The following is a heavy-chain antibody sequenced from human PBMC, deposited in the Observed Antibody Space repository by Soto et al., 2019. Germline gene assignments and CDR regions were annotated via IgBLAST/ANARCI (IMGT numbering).Heavy chain of an antibody. D-gene: IGHD3-22*01. Sequence: EVQLVETGGGLIQPGGSLRLSCAASGFTVSTNYMSWVRQAPGKGLEWVSLIYSGGSTYYADSVKGRFTISSDNSKNTLYLQMNSLRAEDTAVYYCARRCSGYPYYFDYWGQGTLVTVSS. CDR1: GFTVSTNY. CDR3: ARRCSGYPYYFDY. J-gene: IGHJ4*02. V-gene: IGHV3-53*02. CDR2: IYSGGST.